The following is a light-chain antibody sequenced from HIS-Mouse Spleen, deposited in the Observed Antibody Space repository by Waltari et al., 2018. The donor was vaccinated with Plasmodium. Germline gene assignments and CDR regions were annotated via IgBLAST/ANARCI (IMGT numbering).Light chain of an antibody. CDR3: QQYDNLPPAFT. V-gene: IGKV3-11*01. CDR2: DSS. J-gene: IGKJ3*01. CDR1: QSVSSY. Sequence: EIVLTQSPATLSLSPGERATLSCRASQSVSSYLAWYQQKPVQAPRHLIYDSSNRATGIPARFSGSGSGTDFTLTISSLEPEDFAVYYCQQYDNLPPAFTFGPGTKVDIK.